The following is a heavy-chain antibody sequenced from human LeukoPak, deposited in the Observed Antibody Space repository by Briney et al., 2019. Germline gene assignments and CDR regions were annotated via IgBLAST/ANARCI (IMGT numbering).Heavy chain of an antibody. D-gene: IGHD3-22*01. CDR3: AEYYYDSSGYNDWFDP. Sequence: SETLSLTCTVSGGSISSHYWTWIRQPPGKGVEWIGYIYYSGSTNYNPSLKSRVTISVDTSKNQFSLRLSSVTAADTAVYYCAEYYYDSSGYNDWFDPWGQGTLVTVSS. CDR2: IYYSGST. J-gene: IGHJ5*02. CDR1: GGSISSHY. V-gene: IGHV4-59*11.